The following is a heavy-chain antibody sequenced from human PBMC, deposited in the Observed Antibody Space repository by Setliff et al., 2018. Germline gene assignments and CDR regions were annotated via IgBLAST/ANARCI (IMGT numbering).Heavy chain of an antibody. CDR3: ARPRSPKISIFGVTPFDY. D-gene: IGHD3-3*01. Sequence: SVKVSCKASGGTFSNYCISWVRQAPGQGLEWMGGIMPKFGTPNRSQKFQGRVTITADESTSTAYMELSGLRSEDTAVYYCARPRSPKISIFGVTPFDYWGQGTLVTVSS. J-gene: IGHJ4*02. CDR1: GGTFSNYC. CDR2: IMPKFGTP. V-gene: IGHV1-69*13.